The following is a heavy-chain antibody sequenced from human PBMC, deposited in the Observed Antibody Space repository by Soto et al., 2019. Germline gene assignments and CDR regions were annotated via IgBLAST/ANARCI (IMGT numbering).Heavy chain of an antibody. V-gene: IGHV1-46*01. CDR2: VNPSGGHT. CDR3: ARGGHVVVVTAALDY. J-gene: IGHJ4*02. D-gene: IGHD2-21*02. CDR1: GDTFTDYY. Sequence: QVQLMQSGAEVKKPGASVKVSCKASGDTFTDYYIHWVRQAPGQGLEWMGTVNPSGGHTTYAQHFLGRVTMTREPSTSTLYMERTSLTSDDTDIYYCARGGHVVVVTAALDYWGQGTLVTVSS.